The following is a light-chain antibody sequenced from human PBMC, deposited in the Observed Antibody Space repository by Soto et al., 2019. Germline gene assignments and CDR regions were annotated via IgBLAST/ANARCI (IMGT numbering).Light chain of an antibody. CDR3: QQYNSNPLT. V-gene: IGKV1-5*03. CDR1: QSFSSW. CDR2: KTS. J-gene: IGKJ4*01. Sequence: DIQMTQSPSTLSASVGDRVTITCRASQSFSSWFAWYQQKPGKAPKLLIYKTSTLESGVPSRFSGSGSGTEFTLTISSLQPDDFATYYCQQYNSNPLTFGGGTKVEIK.